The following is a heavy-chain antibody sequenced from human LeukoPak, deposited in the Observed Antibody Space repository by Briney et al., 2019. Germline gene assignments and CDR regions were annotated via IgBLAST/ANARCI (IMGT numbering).Heavy chain of an antibody. V-gene: IGHV3-30*02. J-gene: IGHJ6*03. CDR3: AKDWEVGAWAPNYMDV. CDR1: GITFSRYG. CDR2: YPDDGNNK. Sequence: GGSLRLSFAAAGITFSRYGLHLVRQAPGQGLGGVAFYPDDGNNKYYADSGKGRFTISRDNSKNTLYLQMNSLRAEDTAVYYCAKDWEVGAWAPNYMDVWGKGTTVTISS. D-gene: IGHD1-26*01.